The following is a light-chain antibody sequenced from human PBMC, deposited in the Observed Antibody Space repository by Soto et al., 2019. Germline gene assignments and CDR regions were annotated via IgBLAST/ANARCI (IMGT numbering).Light chain of an antibody. CDR2: SNN. CDR3: AAWDDRLDRYV. J-gene: IGLJ1*01. Sequence: QSVLTQPPSASGTPGQRFTISCSGSSSNIGSNTVSWYQQLPGTAPKLLINSNNQRPSGVPDRFSGSKSGTSASLAISGLQSEDEADYYCAAWDDRLDRYVFGSGTKLTVL. CDR1: SSNIGSNT. V-gene: IGLV1-44*01.